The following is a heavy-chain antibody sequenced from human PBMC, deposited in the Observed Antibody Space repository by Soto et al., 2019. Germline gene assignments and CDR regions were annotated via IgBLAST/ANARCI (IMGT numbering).Heavy chain of an antibody. V-gene: IGHV5-51*01. J-gene: IGHJ4*02. CDR2: IYPGDSDT. D-gene: IGHD5-12*01. CDR1: GYTFTKYW. Sequence: GESLKISCKGSGYTFTKYWIGWVRQVPGTGLEWMGIIYPGDSDTRYRPSFQGQVTISADKSISTAYLQWSSLKASDTAMYYCASLVWWLRIYWGQGTLVTVSS. CDR3: ASLVWWLRIY.